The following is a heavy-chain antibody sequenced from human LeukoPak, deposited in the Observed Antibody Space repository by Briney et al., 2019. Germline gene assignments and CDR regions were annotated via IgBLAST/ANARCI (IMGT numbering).Heavy chain of an antibody. CDR3: AVAGTGNWFDL. CDR1: GGSVSSGSYY. J-gene: IGHJ5*02. Sequence: SETLSLTCTVSGGSVSSGSYYWGWVRQPPGRGLEWIGYIYYRGSTNYNPSLKSRVTMSLDTSQNQVSLKLSSVTAADTAVYYCAVAGTGNWFDLWGQGTLVTVSS. D-gene: IGHD6-19*01. CDR2: IYYRGST. V-gene: IGHV4-61*01.